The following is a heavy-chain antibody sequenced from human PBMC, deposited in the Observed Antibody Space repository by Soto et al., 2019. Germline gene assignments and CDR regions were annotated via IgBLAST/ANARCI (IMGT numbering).Heavy chain of an antibody. D-gene: IGHD3-22*01. J-gene: IGHJ4*02. CDR1: VFTFSLSR. CDR2: ITSSSSYI. V-gene: IGHV3-21*01. Sequence: PGGSLRLSCAASVFTFSLSRMIWFRQAPGKGLEWVASITSSSSYIYYEDSLKGRFTISRDNAKNSLFLQLDSLRAEDTAVYFCVRARSTDSRPDYWGQGTLVTVSS. CDR3: VRARSTDSRPDY.